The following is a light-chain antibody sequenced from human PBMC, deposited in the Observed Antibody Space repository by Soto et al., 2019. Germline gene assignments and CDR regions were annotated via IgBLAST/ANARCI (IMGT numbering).Light chain of an antibody. V-gene: IGKV1-5*01. Sequence: IQMAQSPCALSASFVYRVTITCRASQSISGWLAWYQQKPGKAPKLLISDASSLESGVPSRFSGSGSGTEFTLTINSLQPDDFATYFCQQYNSYSRTFGQGTKVDIK. CDR2: DAS. J-gene: IGKJ1*01. CDR3: QQYNSYSRT. CDR1: QSISGW.